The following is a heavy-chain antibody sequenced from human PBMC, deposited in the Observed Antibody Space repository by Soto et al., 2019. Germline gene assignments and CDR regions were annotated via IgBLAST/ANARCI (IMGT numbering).Heavy chain of an antibody. CDR2: LDAEDGET. CDR1: GYSLSDLS. Sequence: ASVKVSCKVSGYSLSDLSIHWVRQAPGKGLEWMGGLDAEDGETIYAQKLQGRGTMTEDTSTDTAYMELSSLTSEDTAMYYCATLPRTIERTPAAIWSFDSCRQETLVTVSS. CDR3: ATLPRTIERTPAAIWSFDS. J-gene: IGHJ4*02. D-gene: IGHD2-2*01. V-gene: IGHV1-24*01.